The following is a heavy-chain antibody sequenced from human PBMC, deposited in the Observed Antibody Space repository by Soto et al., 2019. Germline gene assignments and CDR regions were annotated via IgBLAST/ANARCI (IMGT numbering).Heavy chain of an antibody. J-gene: IGHJ4*02. CDR3: ARNCGGSGYYFAY. V-gene: IGHV1-69*13. CDR2: IIPIFGTA. Sequence: ASVKVSCKASGGTFSSYAISWVRQAPGQGLEWMGGIIPIFGTANYAQKFQGRVTSTADESTSTASMELSSLRPEDTDVYYCARNCGGSGYYFAYWGQGTLVTVSS. CDR1: GGTFSSYA. D-gene: IGHD3-22*01.